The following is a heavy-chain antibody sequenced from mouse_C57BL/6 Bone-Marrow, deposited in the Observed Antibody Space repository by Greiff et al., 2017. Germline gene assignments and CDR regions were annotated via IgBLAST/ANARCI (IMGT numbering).Heavy chain of an antibody. V-gene: IGHV1-81*01. CDR2: IYPRSGNT. CDR1: GYTFTRYG. CDR3: ARRRGVGWFAY. J-gene: IGHJ3*01. Sequence: QVQLQQSGAELARPGASVKLSCKASGYTFTRYGISWVKQRTGQGLEWIGEIYPRSGNTYYNEKFKGKATLTADKSSSTAYMELRSLTSEDSAVYFCARRRGVGWFAYWGQGTLVTVSA.